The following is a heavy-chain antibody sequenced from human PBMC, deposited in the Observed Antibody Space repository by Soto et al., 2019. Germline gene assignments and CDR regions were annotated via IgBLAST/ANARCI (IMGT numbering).Heavy chain of an antibody. D-gene: IGHD2-8*01. J-gene: IGHJ6*02. Sequence: EVPLLESGGGLVQPGGSLRLSCAASGFTFSSYAMSWVRQAPGKGLEWVSAISGSGGSTYYADSVKGRFTISRDNSKNTLYLQMNSLRAEDTAVYYCAKHLPYCTNGVCYLGYYYYGMDVWGQGTTVTVSS. CDR1: GFTFSSYA. V-gene: IGHV3-23*01. CDR3: AKHLPYCTNGVCYLGYYYYGMDV. CDR2: ISGSGGST.